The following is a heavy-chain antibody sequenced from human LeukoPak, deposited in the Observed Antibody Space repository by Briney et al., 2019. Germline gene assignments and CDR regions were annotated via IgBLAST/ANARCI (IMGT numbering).Heavy chain of an antibody. V-gene: IGHV4-39*01. J-gene: IGHJ4*02. D-gene: IGHD1-1*01. CDR3: ARRAYSAAYWKHFDY. Sequence: SETLSLACTVSGGSISSSSDDWGWIRQDPGKGLEWIGSIYYHENTYYNSSLKSRVTISVDTSKNQFSLKLNSVTAADTAMYFCARRAYSAAYWKHFDYWGQGTLVTVSS. CDR1: GGSISSSSDD. CDR2: IYYHENT.